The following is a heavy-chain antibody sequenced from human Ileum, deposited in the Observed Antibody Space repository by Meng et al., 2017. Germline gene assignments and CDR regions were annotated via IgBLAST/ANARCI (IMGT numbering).Heavy chain of an antibody. D-gene: IGHD1-1*01. CDR2: MNPNSGNT. CDR1: GFIFSSYD. V-gene: IGHV1-8*01. CDR3: ARRTQSTGTALGY. J-gene: IGHJ4*02. Sequence: QVQLVQSGPEVKKPGASVTVSCKASGFIFSSYDINWVQQAPRQGLEWMGWMNPNSGNTGFAQKFQDRITMTRDTSINTAYMELSSLTSEDTAVYYCARRTQSTGTALGYWDQGTLVTVSS.